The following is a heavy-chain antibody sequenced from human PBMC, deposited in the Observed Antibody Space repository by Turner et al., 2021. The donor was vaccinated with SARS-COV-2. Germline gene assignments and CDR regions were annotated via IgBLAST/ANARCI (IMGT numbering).Heavy chain of an antibody. CDR1: GGSITKNYDY. J-gene: IGHJ4*02. CDR2: IYYSENT. V-gene: IGHV4-39*01. Sequence: LQLQESGPGLVKPSETLSLTCTVSGGSITKNYDYWGWIRQPPGKGLEWIGSIYYSENTYYNPSLKSRVTISVDTSKSQFSLKLSSVTAADTAVYYCARLPERYFFDYWGQGALVTVSS. CDR3: ARLPERYFFDY.